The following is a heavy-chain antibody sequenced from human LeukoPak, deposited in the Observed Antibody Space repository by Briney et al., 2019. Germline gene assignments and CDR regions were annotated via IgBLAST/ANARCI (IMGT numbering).Heavy chain of an antibody. D-gene: IGHD2-2*01. CDR1: GGSTSSYY. Sequence: KPSETLSLTCTVSGGSTSSYYWSRIRQPAGKGLEWIGRIYTSGGTNYNPSLKSRVTMSVDTSKSQFSLKLSSLTAADTAVYYCAGAFGGSSCSSDYYYYMDVWGKGTTVTVSS. J-gene: IGHJ6*03. CDR3: AGAFGGSSCSSDYYYYMDV. V-gene: IGHV4-4*07. CDR2: IYTSGGT.